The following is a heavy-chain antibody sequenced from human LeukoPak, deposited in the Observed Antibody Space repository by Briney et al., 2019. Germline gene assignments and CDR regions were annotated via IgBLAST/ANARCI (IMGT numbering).Heavy chain of an antibody. J-gene: IGHJ4*02. CDR2: IYSDGST. V-gene: IGHV3-53*01. CDR1: GFTVSNNY. Sequence: GGSLRLSCAASGFTVSNNYMSWVRQAPGKGPEWVSVIYSDGSTYYADSVKGRFTISRDNAKNTLYLQMNSLRAEDTAVYYCARDRYVLLWFGELSYFDYWGQGTLVTVSS. CDR3: ARDRYVLLWFGELSYFDY. D-gene: IGHD3-10*01.